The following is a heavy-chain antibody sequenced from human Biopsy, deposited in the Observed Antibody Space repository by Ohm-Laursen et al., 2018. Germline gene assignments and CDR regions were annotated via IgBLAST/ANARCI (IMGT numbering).Heavy chain of an antibody. J-gene: IGHJ2*01. CDR3: ARFPLGAYDDSGSYRAVEHWYFDL. D-gene: IGHD3-22*01. Sequence: SVKVSCKLSGGTFGNYAISWVRQAPGQGLEWMGGIITFFRTVNYAQKFQGRLSITADESTTTAYMELSSLRSEDTAIYYCARFPLGAYDDSGSYRAVEHWYFDLWGRGTLVTVSS. V-gene: IGHV1-69*13. CDR1: GGTFGNYA. CDR2: IITFFRTV.